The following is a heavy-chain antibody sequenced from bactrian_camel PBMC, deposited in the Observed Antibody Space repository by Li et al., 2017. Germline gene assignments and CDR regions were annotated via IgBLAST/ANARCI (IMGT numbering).Heavy chain of an antibody. V-gene: IGHV3S42*01. J-gene: IGHJ4*01. CDR2: IDRGGA. D-gene: IGHD7*01. CDR1: GYVVTDKC. Sequence: DVPLVESGGGSVRAGGSLRLSCVLSGYVVTDKCIGWVRQPPGKAREGVATIDRGGARYRDSVKGRFTISKDSAKNTLYLQMNSLNTEDTAMYYCAAAAGLFGGTCLDVRSVDYWGQGTQVTVS. CDR3: AAAAGLFGGTCLDVRSVDY.